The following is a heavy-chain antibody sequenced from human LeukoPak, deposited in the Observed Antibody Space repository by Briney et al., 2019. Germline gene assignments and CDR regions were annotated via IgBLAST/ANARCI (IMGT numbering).Heavy chain of an antibody. Sequence: GGSLRLSCAASGFTFSSYSMTWVRQAPGKGLEWVSSISSSSYIYYADSVKGRFTISRDNAKNSLYLQMNSLRAEDTAVYYCASRGIVGATARAGGYWGQGTLVTVSS. CDR3: ASRGIVGATARAGGY. J-gene: IGHJ4*02. V-gene: IGHV3-21*01. CDR2: ISSSSYI. CDR1: GFTFSSYS. D-gene: IGHD1-26*01.